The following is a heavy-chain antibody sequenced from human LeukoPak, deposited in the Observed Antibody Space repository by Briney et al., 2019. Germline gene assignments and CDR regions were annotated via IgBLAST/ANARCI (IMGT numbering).Heavy chain of an antibody. CDR1: GFTFSSYE. CDR3: ARDSKMGLDY. V-gene: IGHV3-48*03. Sequence: GGSLRLSCAASGFTFSSYEMNWVRQAPGKGLEWVSYISSSGSTIYYADSAKGRFTISRDNAKNSLYLQMNSLRAEDTAVYYCARDSKMGLDYWGQGTLVTVSS. CDR2: ISSSGSTI. D-gene: IGHD5-24*01. J-gene: IGHJ4*02.